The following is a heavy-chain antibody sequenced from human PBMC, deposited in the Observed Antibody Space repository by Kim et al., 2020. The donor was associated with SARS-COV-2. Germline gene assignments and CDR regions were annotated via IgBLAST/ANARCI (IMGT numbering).Heavy chain of an antibody. CDR2: ISGSGYTT. V-gene: IGHV3-11*01. CDR1: GFTFSDYY. Sequence: GGSLRLSCTGSGFTFSDYYMGWIRQAPGKGLEWISYISGSGYTTYHADSMKGRFAISRDNARNSLYLDINSLRAEDTALYYCARATVSAYAYIWGSFYYFDSWGQGTLVTVSS. J-gene: IGHJ4*02. D-gene: IGHD3-16*01. CDR3: ARATVSAYAYIWGSFYYFDS.